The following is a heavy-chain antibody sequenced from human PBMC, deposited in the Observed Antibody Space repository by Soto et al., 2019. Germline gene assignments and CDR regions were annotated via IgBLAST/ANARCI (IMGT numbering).Heavy chain of an antibody. V-gene: IGHV1-69*12. CDR3: ARAGWELPFGEGY. CDR1: GGTFSSYA. CDR2: IIPIFGTA. D-gene: IGHD1-26*01. Sequence: QVQLVQSGAEVKKPGSSVKVSCKASGGTFSSYAISWVRQAPGQGLEWMGGIIPIFGTANYAQKFQGRVTITADESTSRAYRDGRGLRSEDTAVYHCARAGWELPFGEGYWGQGTLVPVSP. J-gene: IGHJ4*02.